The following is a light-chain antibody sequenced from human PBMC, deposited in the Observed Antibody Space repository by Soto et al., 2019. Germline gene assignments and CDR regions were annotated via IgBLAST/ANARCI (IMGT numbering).Light chain of an antibody. V-gene: IGKV1-5*01. Sequence: DIQMTQSPSTLSASVGDRVTITCRASQSVRSWLAWYQQKPGQAPKFLIYDASSRESGIPSRFSGSGSGTEFTLTISILQHDVFATYCRQQYDNYPLTFGGGTKVEI. CDR2: DAS. CDR1: QSVRSW. CDR3: QQYDNYPLT. J-gene: IGKJ4*01.